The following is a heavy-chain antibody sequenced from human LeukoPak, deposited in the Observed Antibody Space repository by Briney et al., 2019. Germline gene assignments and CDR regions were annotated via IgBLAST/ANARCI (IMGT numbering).Heavy chain of an antibody. V-gene: IGHV4-39*07. D-gene: IGHD1-26*01. CDR1: GGSITSSTHY. CDR2: IYYTGSPT. CDR3: ARAMVGATGDAFDI. Sequence: SETLSLTCTVSGGSITSSTHYWGWIRQPPGKGLEWIGTIYYTGSPTFYNPSLKSRLTISVDTSKSHFSLKLTSVTAADTAVYYCARAMVGATGDAFDIWGQGTMVTVSS. J-gene: IGHJ3*02.